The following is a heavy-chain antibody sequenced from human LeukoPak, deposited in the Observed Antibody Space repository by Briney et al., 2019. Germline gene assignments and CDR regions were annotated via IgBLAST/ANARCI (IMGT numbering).Heavy chain of an antibody. V-gene: IGHV1-46*01. D-gene: IGHD3-10*01. CDR1: GYTFTSYY. Sequence: ASVKVSCKASGYTFTSYYMHWVRQAPGQGLEWMGIINPSGGSTSYAQKFQGRVTMTRDTSTSTVYMELSSLRSEDTAVYYCARRGITMVRGVYYYYMDVWGKGTTVTISS. CDR3: ARRGITMVRGVYYYYMDV. CDR2: INPSGGST. J-gene: IGHJ6*03.